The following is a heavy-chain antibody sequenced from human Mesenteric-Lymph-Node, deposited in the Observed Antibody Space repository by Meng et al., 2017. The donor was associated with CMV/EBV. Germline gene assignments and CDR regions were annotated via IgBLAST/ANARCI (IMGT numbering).Heavy chain of an antibody. D-gene: IGHD1-14*01. CDR3: ASVWYNAHDPFDY. J-gene: IGHJ4*02. CDR2: INPQSGDT. CDR1: GYTFTAYY. Sequence: ASVKVSCKTSGYTFTAYYLHWVRQAPGQGLEWMGWINPQSGDTYYAQNFQGRVTMTRDTSISTAYMELSSLKSDDTAVYYCASVWYNAHDPFDYWGQGTLVTVSS. V-gene: IGHV1-2*02.